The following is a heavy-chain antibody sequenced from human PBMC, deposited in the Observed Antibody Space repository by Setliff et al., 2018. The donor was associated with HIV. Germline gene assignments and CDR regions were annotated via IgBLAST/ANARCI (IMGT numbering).Heavy chain of an antibody. V-gene: IGHV3-7*01. CDR2: INQDGSHK. CDR3: AKDFQWSTVNTPLNYQYGMDV. CDR1: GFTFNNYW. D-gene: IGHD2-15*01. Sequence: GGSLRLSCAASGFTFNNYWIVWVRQAPGKGLEWVANINQDGSHKYYVDSVKGRFTISRDNAVNSLYLQMDSLRVEDTAVYYCAKDFQWSTVNTPLNYQYGMDVWGQGTTVTV. J-gene: IGHJ6*02.